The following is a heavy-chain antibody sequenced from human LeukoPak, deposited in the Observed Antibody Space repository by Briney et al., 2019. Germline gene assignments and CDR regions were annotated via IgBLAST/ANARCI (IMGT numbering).Heavy chain of an antibody. V-gene: IGHV4-38-2*01. D-gene: IGHD4-17*01. CDR1: GYSIRSGYY. J-gene: IGHJ2*01. CDR2: IYHSGNT. Sequence: SETLSLTXAVSGYSIRSGYYWGWIRHPPGKGLECIGSIYHSGNTYYNPSLKSRVTISVDTSKNQFFLKVTSVTAADAAVYYCARPKYGDAAYFALWGRGALVTVSS. CDR3: ARPKYGDAAYFAL.